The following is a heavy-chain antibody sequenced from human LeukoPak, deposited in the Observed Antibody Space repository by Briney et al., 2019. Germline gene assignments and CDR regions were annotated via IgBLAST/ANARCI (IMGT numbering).Heavy chain of an antibody. D-gene: IGHD1-26*01. CDR1: GFTFSDYF. Sequence: GGSLRLSCAASGFTFSDYFMSWIRQAPGKGLEWVSYISSSGSTIYYADSVKGRFTISRDNAKNSLYLQMNSLRAEDTAVYYCAREGIVGATYRLVPFLGLDYWGQGTLVTVSS. J-gene: IGHJ4*02. CDR3: AREGIVGATYRLVPFLGLDY. V-gene: IGHV3-11*01. CDR2: ISSSGSTI.